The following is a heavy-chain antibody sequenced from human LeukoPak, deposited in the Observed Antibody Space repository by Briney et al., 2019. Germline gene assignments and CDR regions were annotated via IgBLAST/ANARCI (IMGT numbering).Heavy chain of an antibody. D-gene: IGHD3-16*01. CDR1: GGSISTTNW. CDR2: IYHSGST. V-gene: IGHV4-4*02. CDR3: ARSRGLYGWAPFDY. J-gene: IGHJ4*02. Sequence: PSETLSLTCAVSGGSISTTNWWSWVRRPPGKGLEWMGQIYHSGSTDYNPSLKSRVTISVDKSKNQFSLKLNSVTAADTAVYYCARSRGLYGWAPFDYWGQGTLVTVSS.